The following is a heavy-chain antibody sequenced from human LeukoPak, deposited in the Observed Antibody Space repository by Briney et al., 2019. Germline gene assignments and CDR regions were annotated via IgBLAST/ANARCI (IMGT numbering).Heavy chain of an antibody. V-gene: IGHV3-48*01. J-gene: IGHJ4*02. CDR3: ARDAVQADTPFYFDF. Sequence: GGALRLSCSASGFIFGSYGMNWVRRAPGKGLQWVSYISASSSHVFYADSVKGRFTISRDNAGNSLHLQMNSLRAEDTAVYYCARDAVQADTPFYFDFWGQGALVTVSS. CDR1: GFIFGSYG. CDR2: ISASSSHV. D-gene: IGHD2-15*01.